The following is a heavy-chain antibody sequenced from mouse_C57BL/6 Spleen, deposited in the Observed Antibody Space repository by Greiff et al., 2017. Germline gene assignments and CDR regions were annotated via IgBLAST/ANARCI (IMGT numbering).Heavy chain of an antibody. Sequence: VQLVESGAELVRPGASVKLSCKASGYTFTDYYINWVKQRPGQGLEWIARIYPGSGNTYYNEKFKGKATLTAEKSSSTAYMQLSSLTSEDSAVYFCAGDGGYAMDYWGQGTSVTVSS. CDR3: AGDGGYAMDY. J-gene: IGHJ4*01. D-gene: IGHD3-3*01. CDR2: IYPGSGNT. CDR1: GYTFTDYY. V-gene: IGHV1-76*01.